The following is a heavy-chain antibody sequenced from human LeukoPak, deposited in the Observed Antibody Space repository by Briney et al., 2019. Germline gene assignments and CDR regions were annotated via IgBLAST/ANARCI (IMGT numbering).Heavy chain of an antibody. J-gene: IGHJ2*01. CDR3: AREGTLRRWLXLRSFXYFDL. CDR2: TYYRSKWYN. CDR1: GDSVSSNSAA. V-gene: IGHV6-1*01. Sequence: SQTLSLTCAISGDSVSSNSAAWNWIRQSPSRGLEWLGRTYYRSKWYNDYAVSVKSRITINPDTSKNQFSLQLNSVTPEDTAVYYCAREGTLRRWLXLRSFXYFDLXGRGTLVTVSS. D-gene: IGHD3-22*01.